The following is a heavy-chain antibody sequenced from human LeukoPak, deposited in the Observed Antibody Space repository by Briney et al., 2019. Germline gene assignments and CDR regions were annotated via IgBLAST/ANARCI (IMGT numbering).Heavy chain of an antibody. D-gene: IGHD2-21*02. CDR2: ISSSSSYI. CDR3: ARDHGIVVVTASRLDS. J-gene: IGHJ4*02. V-gene: IGHV3-21*01. CDR1: GFTFSNAW. Sequence: GGSLRLSCVASGFTFSNAWMNWVRQAPGKGLEWVSSISSSSSYIDYADSVKGRFTISRDNAKNSLYLQMNSLRAEDTAVYFCARDHGIVVVTASRLDSWGQGTLVTVSS.